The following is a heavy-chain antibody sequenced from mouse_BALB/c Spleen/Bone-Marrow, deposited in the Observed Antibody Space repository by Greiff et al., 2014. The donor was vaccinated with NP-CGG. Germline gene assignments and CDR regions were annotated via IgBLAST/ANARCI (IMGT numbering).Heavy chain of an antibody. J-gene: IGHJ2*01. Sequence: EVQLQESGGGLVKPGGSLKLSCAASGFTFSSYGMSWVRQTPDKRLELVATINSNGGSTYYPDSVKGRFTISRDNAKNTLYLQMSSLKSEDTAMYYCARDYDYDYWGQGTTLTVSS. CDR1: GFTFSSYG. CDR2: INSNGGST. D-gene: IGHD2-4*01. CDR3: ARDYDYDY. V-gene: IGHV5-6-3*01.